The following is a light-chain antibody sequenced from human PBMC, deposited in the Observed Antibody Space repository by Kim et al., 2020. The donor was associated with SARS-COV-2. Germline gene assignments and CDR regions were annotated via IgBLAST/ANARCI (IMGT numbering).Light chain of an antibody. V-gene: IGLV2-14*03. Sequence: HSLTLSCTSTSSDVGTSNYVSWYQQYPGKAPHLMIYDVNKRPSGISNRFSGSKSGNTASLTISGLQAEDEADYYCSSYATSRSYVFGTGTKVTVL. J-gene: IGLJ1*01. CDR3: SSYATSRSYV. CDR1: SSDVGTSNY. CDR2: DVN.